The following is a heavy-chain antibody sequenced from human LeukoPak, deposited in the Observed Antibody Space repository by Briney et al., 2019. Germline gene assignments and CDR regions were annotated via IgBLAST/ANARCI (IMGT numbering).Heavy chain of an antibody. V-gene: IGHV3-30-3*01. CDR2: ISYDGSNK. CDR1: GFTFSSYA. Sequence: GRSLRLSCAASGFTFSSYAMHWVRQAPGKGLEWVAVISYDGSNKYYADSVKGRFTISRDNSKNTLYLQMNSLRAEDTAVYYCAKDHITMVRGGTRWFDPWGQGTLVTVSS. CDR3: AKDHITMVRGGTRWFDP. J-gene: IGHJ5*02. D-gene: IGHD3-10*01.